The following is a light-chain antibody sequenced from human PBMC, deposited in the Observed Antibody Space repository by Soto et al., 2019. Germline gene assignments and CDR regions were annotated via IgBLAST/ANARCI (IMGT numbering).Light chain of an antibody. V-gene: IGLV4-69*01. CDR1: SGHSSYA. CDR2: LNNDGSH. CDR3: QTWGTGIRV. Sequence: QPVLTQSPSASASLGASVKLTCTLSSGHSSYAIAWHQQQPEKGPRYLMKLNNDGSHSKGDGIPDRFSGSSSGAERYLTISSLQSEDEAEYYCQTWGTGIRVFGGGTKLTVL. J-gene: IGLJ2*01.